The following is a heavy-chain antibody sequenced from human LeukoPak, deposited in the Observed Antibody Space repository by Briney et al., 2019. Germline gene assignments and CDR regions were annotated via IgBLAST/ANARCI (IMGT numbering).Heavy chain of an antibody. Sequence: GGSLRLSCAASGFTFSSYAMSWVRQAPGKGLEWVSVISGSGGSTYYADSVKGRFTISRDNSKNTLYLQMNSLRAEDTAVYYCAKDLVPGGYGSSGYYQDWGQGTLVTVSS. CDR1: GFTFSSYA. V-gene: IGHV3-23*01. J-gene: IGHJ4*02. D-gene: IGHD3-22*01. CDR2: ISGSGGST. CDR3: AKDLVPGGYGSSGYYQD.